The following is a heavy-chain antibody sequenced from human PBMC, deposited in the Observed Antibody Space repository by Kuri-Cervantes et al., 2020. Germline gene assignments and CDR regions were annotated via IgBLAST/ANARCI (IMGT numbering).Heavy chain of an antibody. V-gene: IGHV3-11*01. Sequence: GESLKISCTVSGGSISSYYWSWIRQAPGKGLEWASYISSSGSSIYYADSVKGRFTSSRDNAKNSLYLQMNSLRAEDTAVYYCARSKSNYDILTGYYVDYGMDVWGQGTTVTVSS. D-gene: IGHD3-9*01. J-gene: IGHJ6*02. CDR3: ARSKSNYDILTGYYVDYGMDV. CDR2: ISSSGSSI. CDR1: GGSISSYY.